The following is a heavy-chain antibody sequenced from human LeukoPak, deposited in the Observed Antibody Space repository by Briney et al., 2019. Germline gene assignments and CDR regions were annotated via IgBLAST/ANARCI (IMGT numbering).Heavy chain of an antibody. CDR2: IDPSDSYT. J-gene: IGHJ4*02. V-gene: IGHV5-10-1*01. Sequence: KPGESLRISCKGSGYSFTSFWISWVRQMPGKGLEWMGSIDPSDSYTNYSPSFQGHVTISADKSISTAYLQWSSLKASDTAIYYCAGLTPPYYDILTGYYPLAYWGQGTPVTVSS. CDR3: AGLTPPYYDILTGYYPLAY. D-gene: IGHD3-9*01. CDR1: GYSFTSFW.